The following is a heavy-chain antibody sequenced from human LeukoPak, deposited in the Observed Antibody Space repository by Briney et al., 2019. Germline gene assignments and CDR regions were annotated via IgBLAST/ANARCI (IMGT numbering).Heavy chain of an antibody. CDR2: FDPEDGET. D-gene: IGHD3/OR15-3a*01. V-gene: IGHV1-24*01. CDR3: ATPGPDWGDAFDI. Sequence: ASVKVSCKVSGYSVMELSMHWVRQAPGKGLEWMGGFDPEDGETIYAQKFQGRVTMTEDTSTDTAYVELSSLRSEDTAVYYCATPGPDWGDAFDIWGQGTMVTVSS. CDR1: GYSVMELS. J-gene: IGHJ3*02.